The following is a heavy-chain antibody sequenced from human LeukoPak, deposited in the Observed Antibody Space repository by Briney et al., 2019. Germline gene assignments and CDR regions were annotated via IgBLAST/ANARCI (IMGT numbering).Heavy chain of an antibody. CDR2: IKEDGREQ. CDR1: GFTFSSYW. V-gene: IGHV3-7*04. CDR3: ARAQSYTFDP. J-gene: IGHJ5*02. D-gene: IGHD5-18*01. Sequence: GGSLRLSCAASGFTFSSYWMTWVRQAPGKGLEWLANIKEDGREQYYVDSVKGRFTISRDNAKHSLYLQMNSLRAEDTAVYYCARAQSYTFDPWGLGTLVTVSS.